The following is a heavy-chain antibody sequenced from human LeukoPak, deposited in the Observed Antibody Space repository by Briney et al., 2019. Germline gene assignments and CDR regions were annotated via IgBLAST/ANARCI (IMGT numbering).Heavy chain of an antibody. CDR3: ARVGYCSGGSCSMDV. J-gene: IGHJ6*03. V-gene: IGHV1-18*01. Sequence: ASVKASCKASGYTFTSYGISWVRQAPGQGLEWMGWISGYNDNTNYAQKVQGRVTMTTDTSTSTAYMELRSLRSDDTAVYYCARVGYCSGGSCSMDVWGKGTTVTVSS. CDR1: GYTFTSYG. CDR2: ISGYNDNT. D-gene: IGHD2-15*01.